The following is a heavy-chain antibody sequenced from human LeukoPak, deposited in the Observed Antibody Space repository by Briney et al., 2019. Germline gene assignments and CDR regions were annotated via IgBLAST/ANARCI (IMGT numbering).Heavy chain of an antibody. CDR1: GGTFTSYA. Sequence: ASVTVSFTASGGTFTSYAISWVRQAPGQGLEWMGIINPSGGSTSYAQKFQGRVTMTRDTSTSTVYMELSSLRSEDTAVYYCARAGSMVRGVPIDYWGQGTLVTVSS. D-gene: IGHD3-10*01. J-gene: IGHJ4*02. V-gene: IGHV1-46*01. CDR2: INPSGGST. CDR3: ARAGSMVRGVPIDY.